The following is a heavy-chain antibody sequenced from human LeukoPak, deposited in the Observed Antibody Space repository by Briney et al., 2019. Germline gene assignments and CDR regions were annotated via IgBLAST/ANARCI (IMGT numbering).Heavy chain of an antibody. CDR3: ARGRRTGIVVVVAAYFQH. Sequence: SETLSLTCTVSGGSISSGSYYWSWIRQPAGKGLEWIGRIYTSGSTNYNPSLKSRVTISVDTSKNQFSLKLNSVTAADTAVYYCARGRRTGIVVVVAAYFQHWGQGTLVTVSS. D-gene: IGHD2-15*01. J-gene: IGHJ1*01. CDR2: IYTSGST. CDR1: GGSISSGSYY. V-gene: IGHV4-61*02.